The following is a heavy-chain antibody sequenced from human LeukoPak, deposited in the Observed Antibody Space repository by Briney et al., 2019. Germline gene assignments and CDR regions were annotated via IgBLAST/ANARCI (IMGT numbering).Heavy chain of an antibody. J-gene: IGHJ4*02. CDR3: ARDRHYYDSSGYYPYFDY. V-gene: IGHV3-48*03. D-gene: IGHD3-22*01. Sequence: GGSLRLSCAASGFTFSSYEMNWVRQAPGKGLEGVSYISSSGSTIYYADSVKGRFTISRDNAKNSLYLQMNSLRAEDTAVYYCARDRHYYDSSGYYPYFDYWGQGTLVTVSS. CDR1: GFTFSSYE. CDR2: ISSSGSTI.